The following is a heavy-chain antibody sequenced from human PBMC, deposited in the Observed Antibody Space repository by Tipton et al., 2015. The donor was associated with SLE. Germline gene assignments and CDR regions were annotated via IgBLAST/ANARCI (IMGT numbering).Heavy chain of an antibody. CDR2: ISDDGTST. CDR1: GLMLSDYY. CDR3: AREWEDYGLSFDY. J-gene: IGHJ4*02. Sequence: SLRLSCAASGLMLSDYYIHWVRQAPGEGLVWVARISDDGTSTAYADSVKGRFTVSRDNSKNTLYLQMNSLRAEDTAVYYCAREWEDYGLSFDYWGQGSLVTVSS. D-gene: IGHD1-26*01. V-gene: IGHV3-74*01.